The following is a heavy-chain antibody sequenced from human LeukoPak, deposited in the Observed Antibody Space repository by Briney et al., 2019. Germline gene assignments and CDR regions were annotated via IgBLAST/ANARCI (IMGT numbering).Heavy chain of an antibody. CDR2: IKGDGSST. CDR3: ARDGYSFGHDFDY. V-gene: IGHV3-74*01. CDR1: GFTFSSYW. Sequence: GGSLRLSCAASGFTFSSYWMHWVRHTPGKGLVWVSRIKGDGSSTSYADSVKGRFTISRDNAKNTPYLQMNSLRAEDTAVYYCARDGYSFGHDFDYWGQGTLVTVSS. D-gene: IGHD5-18*01. J-gene: IGHJ4*02.